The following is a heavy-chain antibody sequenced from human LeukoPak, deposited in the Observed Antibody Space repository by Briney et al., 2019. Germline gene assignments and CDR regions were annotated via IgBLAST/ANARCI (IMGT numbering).Heavy chain of an antibody. V-gene: IGHV1-69*01. CDR3: AGRFGSSLSWFDP. CDR2: IIPIFGTA. D-gene: IGHD6-13*01. J-gene: IGHJ5*02. CDR1: GGTFSSYA. Sequence: SVKVSCKASGGTFSSYAISWVRQAPGQGLEWMGGIIPIFGTANYAQKFQGRVKITADESTSTAYMELSSLRSEDTAVYYCAGRFGSSLSWFDPWGQGTLVTVSS.